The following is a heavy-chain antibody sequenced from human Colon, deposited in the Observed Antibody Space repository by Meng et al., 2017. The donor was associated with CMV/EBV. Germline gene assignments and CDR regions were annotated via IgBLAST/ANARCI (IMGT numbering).Heavy chain of an antibody. V-gene: IGHV3-21*01. CDR1: GFTFSSYS. D-gene: IGHD2-2*01. CDR2: ISSSSSYI. CDR3: AGRAIVAVPGYYYYYGMDV. J-gene: IGHJ6*02. Sequence: GGSLRLSCAASGFTFSSYSMNWVRQAPGKGLEWVSSISSSSSYIYYADSVKGRFTISRDNAKNSLYLQMNSLRAEDTAVYYCAGRAIVAVPGYYYYYGMDVWGQGTTVTVSS.